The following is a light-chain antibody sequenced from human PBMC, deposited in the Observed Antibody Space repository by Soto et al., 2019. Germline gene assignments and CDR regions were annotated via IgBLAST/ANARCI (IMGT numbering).Light chain of an antibody. Sequence: AIQLTQSPSSLSASVGDRVTITCRASQGISSALAWYQHKPGRAPRLLIYDASSLQSGGSSRFSGSGSGTDFTLPISSLQPEDFATYYCQQFQSYALTFGGGTKLEIK. J-gene: IGKJ4*01. CDR3: QQFQSYALT. CDR1: QGISSA. CDR2: DAS. V-gene: IGKV1-13*02.